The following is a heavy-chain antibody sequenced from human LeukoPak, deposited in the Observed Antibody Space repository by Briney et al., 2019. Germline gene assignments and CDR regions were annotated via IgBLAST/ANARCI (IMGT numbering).Heavy chain of an antibody. CDR3: AKDFSSTSYFYDDAFDI. D-gene: IGHD2-2*01. V-gene: IGHV3-23*01. CDR1: GLTFSSYD. Sequence: GGSLRLSCAASGLTFSSYDMSWLRQAPGKGLEWVSIISGSGGSTYYADCVKGRFTISRDNSKNTLYLQMNSLRAEDTAVYYCAKDFSSTSYFYDDAFDIWGQGTMVTVSS. CDR2: ISGSGGST. J-gene: IGHJ3*02.